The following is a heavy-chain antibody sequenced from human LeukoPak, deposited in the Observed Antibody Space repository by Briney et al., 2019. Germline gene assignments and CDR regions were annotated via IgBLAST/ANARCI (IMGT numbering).Heavy chain of an antibody. CDR3: ARGGYSYYFDY. Sequence: SETLSLTCAVSGGSISSGGYSWSWIRQPPGKGLEWIGYIYHSGSTYHNPSLKSRVTISVDRSKNQFSLKLSSVTAADTAVYYCARGGYSYYFDYWGQGTLVTVSS. CDR2: IYHSGST. V-gene: IGHV4-30-2*01. CDR1: GGSISSGGYS. D-gene: IGHD3-22*01. J-gene: IGHJ4*02.